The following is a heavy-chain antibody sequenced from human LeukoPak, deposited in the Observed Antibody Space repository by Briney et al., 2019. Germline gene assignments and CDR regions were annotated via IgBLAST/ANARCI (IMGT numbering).Heavy chain of an antibody. Sequence: PGPSLRLSCVAAAFSFSDYWMHSVRQLPGKWLVWVSRITTDASSRDYADSVKDRFTITRDNNKNTLYLQMNSLGAEATAAYYCARRMTYYCGSGKLDYWGQGALVTVSS. CDR2: ITTDASSR. V-gene: IGHV3-74*01. CDR1: AFSFSDYW. D-gene: IGHD3-10*01. J-gene: IGHJ4*02. CDR3: ARRMTYYCGSGKLDY.